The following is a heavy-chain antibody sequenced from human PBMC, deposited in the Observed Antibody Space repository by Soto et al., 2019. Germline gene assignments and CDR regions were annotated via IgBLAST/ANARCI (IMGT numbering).Heavy chain of an antibody. CDR2: MFYSGNT. J-gene: IGHJ5*02. CDR1: SGSISSRSYC. CDR3: AGLNNYEINWFDP. V-gene: IGHV4-39*01. D-gene: IGHD4-4*01. Sequence: PSATLSLTCSVSSGSISSRSYCWGWIRQPPGKGLEWIGNMFYSGNTYYNPSLKSRVTMSVDTSKNQFSLKLSSVTAADTAVYFCAGLNNYEINWFDPWGQGTLVTSPQ.